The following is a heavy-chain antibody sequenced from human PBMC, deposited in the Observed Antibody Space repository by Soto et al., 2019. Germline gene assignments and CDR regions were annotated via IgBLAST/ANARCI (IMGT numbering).Heavy chain of an antibody. CDR3: ARGTLAAPPLDY. CDR2: INHSGST. D-gene: IGHD6-6*01. CDR1: GGSFSGYY. V-gene: IGHV4-34*01. J-gene: IGHJ4*02. Sequence: SETLSLTCAVYGGSFSGYYWSWIRQPPGKGLEWIGEINHSGSTNYNPSLKSRVTISVDTSKNQFSLKLSSVTAADTAVYYCARGTLAAPPLDYWGQGTLVTVSS.